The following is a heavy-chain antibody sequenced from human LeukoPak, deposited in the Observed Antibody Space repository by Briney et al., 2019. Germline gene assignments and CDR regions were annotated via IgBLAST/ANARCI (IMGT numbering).Heavy chain of an antibody. CDR2: FGPEDGET. CDR1: GYTLTELS. D-gene: IGHD3-10*01. V-gene: IGHV1-24*01. Sequence: ASVKVSCKVSGYTLTELSMHWVRQAPGKGLEWLGRFGPEDGETLYAQKFQGRVTMTADTSTDTAYMELSSLRSEDTAVYYCATEGKMVRGVYTDFWGQGTLVTVSS. CDR3: ATEGKMVRGVYTDF. J-gene: IGHJ4*02.